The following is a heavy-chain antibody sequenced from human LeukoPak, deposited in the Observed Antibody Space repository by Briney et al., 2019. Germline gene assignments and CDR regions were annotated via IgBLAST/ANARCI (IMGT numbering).Heavy chain of an antibody. CDR1: GYTFTGYY. J-gene: IGHJ4*02. V-gene: IGHV1-2*02. D-gene: IGHD5-12*01. Sequence: ASVKVSFKASGYTFTGYYMHWVRQAPGQGLEWMGWINPKSGGTNYEQKFQGRATMTRDTSISTAYMELSRLRSDDTAVYYCAIGGNSGCDFLIGAIDYWGQGTLVTVSS. CDR3: AIGGNSGCDFLIGAIDY. CDR2: INPKSGGT.